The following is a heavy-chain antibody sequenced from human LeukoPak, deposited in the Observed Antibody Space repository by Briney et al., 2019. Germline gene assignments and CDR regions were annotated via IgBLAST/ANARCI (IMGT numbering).Heavy chain of an antibody. CDR2: IIPILGIA. J-gene: IGHJ4*02. Sequence: GASVKVSCKASGGTFSSYAISWVRQAPGQGLEWMGRIIPILGIANYAQKFQGRVTITADKSTSTAYMELSSLRSEDTAVYYCARYGPTGGFDYWGQGTLVTVSS. CDR3: ARYGPTGGFDY. V-gene: IGHV1-69*04. CDR1: GGTFSSYA. D-gene: IGHD3-16*01.